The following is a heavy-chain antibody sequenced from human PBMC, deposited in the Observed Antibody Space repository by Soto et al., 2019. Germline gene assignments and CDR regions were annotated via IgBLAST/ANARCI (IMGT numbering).Heavy chain of an antibody. Sequence: SSVKVSCKASGGTFSNHAISWVRHAPGQGLEWVGGIIPMFPTADYAQRFQGRVTITADDSTSTVYMELSGLRSEDTAMYYCARDDAXYSGGDCYRYFYYGMDVWGEGPTVTVS. V-gene: IGHV1-69*13. CDR2: IIPMFPTA. J-gene: IGHJ6*02. CDR1: GGTFSNHA. D-gene: IGHD2-21*02. CDR3: ARDDAXYSGGDCYRYFYYGMDV.